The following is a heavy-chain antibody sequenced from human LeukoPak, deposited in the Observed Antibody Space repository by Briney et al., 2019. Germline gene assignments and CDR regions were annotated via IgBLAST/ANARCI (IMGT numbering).Heavy chain of an antibody. V-gene: IGHV1-3*02. CDR1: GYTFTSYA. Sequence: ASVKVSCKASGYTFTSYAMHWVRQAPGQRLEWMGWTNAGNGNTKYSQEFQGRVTITRDTSASTAYMEKSSLRSEDMAVYYCARAYYDYVWGSYRSYYFDYWGQGTLVTVSS. J-gene: IGHJ4*02. CDR2: TNAGNGNT. CDR3: ARAYYDYVWGSYRSYYFDY. D-gene: IGHD3-16*02.